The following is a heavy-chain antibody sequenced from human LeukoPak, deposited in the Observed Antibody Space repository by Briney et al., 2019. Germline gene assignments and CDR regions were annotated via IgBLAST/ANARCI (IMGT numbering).Heavy chain of an antibody. V-gene: IGHV4-59*11. D-gene: IGHD1-7*01. Sequence: PSETLSLTCTVSGGSISSHYWSWIRRPPGKGLEWIGYIYYSGSTNYNPSLKSRVTISVDTSKNQFSLKLSSVTAADTAVYYCALWVRWNYSPIGWFDPWGQGTLVTVSS. CDR3: ALWVRWNYSPIGWFDP. J-gene: IGHJ5*02. CDR1: GGSISSHY. CDR2: IYYSGST.